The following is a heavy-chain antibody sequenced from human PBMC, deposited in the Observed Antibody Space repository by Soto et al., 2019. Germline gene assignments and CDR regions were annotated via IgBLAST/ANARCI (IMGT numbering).Heavy chain of an antibody. D-gene: IGHD3-10*01. Sequence: ASVKVSCKASGYTFTSYDINWVRQATGQGLEWMGWMNPNSGNTNYAQKLQGRVTMTTDTSTSTAYMELRSLRSDDTAVYYCASGWFGEFVYYFDYWGQGTLVTVSS. V-gene: IGHV1-8*01. CDR2: MNPNSGNT. CDR3: ASGWFGEFVYYFDY. CDR1: GYTFTSYD. J-gene: IGHJ4*02.